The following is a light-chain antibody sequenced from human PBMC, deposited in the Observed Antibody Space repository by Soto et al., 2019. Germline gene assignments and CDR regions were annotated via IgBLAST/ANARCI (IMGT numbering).Light chain of an antibody. V-gene: IGKV3-15*01. CDR2: GAS. CDR3: QQYNNWPRVT. Sequence: EIVMTQSPATLSVSPGERATLSCRASQSVSSNLAWYQQKHGQAPRLLIYGASTRATGIPARFSGSGSGTEFTLTISSLQSEDFAVYYGQQYNNWPRVTFGPGTKVDIK. J-gene: IGKJ3*01. CDR1: QSVSSN.